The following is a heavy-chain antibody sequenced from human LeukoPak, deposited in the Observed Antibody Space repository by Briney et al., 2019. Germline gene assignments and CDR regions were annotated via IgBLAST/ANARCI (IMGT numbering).Heavy chain of an antibody. J-gene: IGHJ6*02. V-gene: IGHV4-34*01. CDR1: GVSFSGYS. D-gene: IGHD3-22*01. Sequence: SETLCLTCSVYGVSFSGYSRSWIRQPPGKGLEWIGEINRRGSTNYNPSLTSRVSISVDTSKNQFSLKLSSVTAADTAVYYCARWYYYDSSGYYYRYYYYGLDVWGQGTTVTVSS. CDR2: INRRGST. CDR3: ARWYYYDSSGYYYRYYYYGLDV.